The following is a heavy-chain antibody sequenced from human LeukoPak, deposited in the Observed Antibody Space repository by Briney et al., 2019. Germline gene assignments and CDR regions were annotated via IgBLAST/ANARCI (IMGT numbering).Heavy chain of an antibody. Sequence: GGSLRLSCAASGFTFNSYSMNWVRQAPGKGLEWISYIDSSSTTIYYADSVKGRFAISRDNGKNSLYLQMHSLRAEDTAVYYCVRGDWNDAYPFDYWGQGNLVTVSS. D-gene: IGHD1-1*01. CDR2: IDSSSTTI. J-gene: IGHJ4*02. CDR1: GFTFNSYS. CDR3: VRGDWNDAYPFDY. V-gene: IGHV3-48*01.